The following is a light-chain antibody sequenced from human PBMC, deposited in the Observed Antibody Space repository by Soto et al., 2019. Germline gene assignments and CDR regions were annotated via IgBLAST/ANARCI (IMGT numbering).Light chain of an antibody. V-gene: IGKV3-15*01. CDR1: QSARSY. J-gene: IGKJ5*01. Sequence: EAVMTQSPATLSVSPGARATLSCRASQSARSYVAWYQQNPGQAPRLLMYGASTRATGIPARFSGSGSGTVFTLTIGSLEPEDSAVYYCQQRKHWPPITFGQGTRLENK. CDR2: GAS. CDR3: QQRKHWPPIT.